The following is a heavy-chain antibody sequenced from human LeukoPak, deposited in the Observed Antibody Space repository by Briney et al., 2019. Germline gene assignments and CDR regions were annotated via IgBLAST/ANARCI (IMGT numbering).Heavy chain of an antibody. CDR3: ARDLPFFGVVIPEPFDY. CDR1: GYTFTGYY. CDR2: INPNSGGT. D-gene: IGHD3-3*01. V-gene: IGHV1-2*06. Sequence: GASVKVSCKASGYTFTGYYMHWVRQAPGQGLEWMGRINPNSGGTNYAQKFQGRVTMTRDTSISTAYMELSRLRSDDTAVYYCARDLPFFGVVIPEPFDYWGQGTLVTVSS. J-gene: IGHJ4*02.